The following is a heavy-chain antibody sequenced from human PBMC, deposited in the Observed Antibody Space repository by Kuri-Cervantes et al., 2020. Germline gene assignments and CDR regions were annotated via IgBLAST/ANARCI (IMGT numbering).Heavy chain of an antibody. CDR2: IYSGGST. Sequence: GESLKISCAASGFTVSSNYMSWVRQAPGKGLEWVSVIYSGGSTYYADSVKGRFTISRDNSKNTLYLQMNSLRAEDTAVYYCARDWSPVINGFWSGKKVYGMDVWGQGTTVTVSS. CDR3: ARDWSPVINGFWSGKKVYGMDV. V-gene: IGHV3-53*01. CDR1: GFTVSSNY. J-gene: IGHJ6*02. D-gene: IGHD3-3*01.